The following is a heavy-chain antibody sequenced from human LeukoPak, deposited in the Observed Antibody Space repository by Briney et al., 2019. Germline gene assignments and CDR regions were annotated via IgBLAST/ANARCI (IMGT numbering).Heavy chain of an antibody. J-gene: IGHJ4*02. V-gene: IGHV3-7*01. D-gene: IGHD2/OR15-2a*01. CDR3: ARDGGHSTDFDY. CDR1: GFTFSRHW. Sequence: GGSLRLPCATSGFTFSRHWMSWVRQAPGRGPEWVANIKQDGSERYYVDSVKGRFTISRDNAKNSLYLQMNSLRAEDTVVYYCARDGGHSTDFDYWGQGILVTVSS. CDR2: IKQDGSER.